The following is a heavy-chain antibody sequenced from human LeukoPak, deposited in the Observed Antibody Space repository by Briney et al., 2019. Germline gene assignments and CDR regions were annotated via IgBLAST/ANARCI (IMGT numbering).Heavy chain of an antibody. Sequence: PGGSLRLSCAASGFTFSSYGMHWVRQAPGKGLEWVAFIRYDGSNKYYADSVKGRFTISRDNSKNTLYLQMNSLRAEDTAVYYCAKAPTGSGIYYSYYYMDVWGKGTTVTISS. J-gene: IGHJ6*03. CDR2: IRYDGSNK. V-gene: IGHV3-30*02. CDR3: AKAPTGSGIYYSYYYMDV. CDR1: GFTFSSYG. D-gene: IGHD3-10*01.